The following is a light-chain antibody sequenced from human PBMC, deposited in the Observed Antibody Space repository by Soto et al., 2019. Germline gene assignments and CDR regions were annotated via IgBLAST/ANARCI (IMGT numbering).Light chain of an antibody. CDR3: AAWDDSLRVWV. CDR1: SSNIGSNY. J-gene: IGLJ3*02. Sequence: QSVLTQPPSASGTPGQRVTISCSGSSSNIGSNYVYWYQQLPRTAPKLLIYSNNQRPSGVPDRFSGSKSGTSASLAISGLRSEDEADFYCAAWDDSLRVWVFGGGTKLTVL. CDR2: SNN. V-gene: IGLV1-47*02.